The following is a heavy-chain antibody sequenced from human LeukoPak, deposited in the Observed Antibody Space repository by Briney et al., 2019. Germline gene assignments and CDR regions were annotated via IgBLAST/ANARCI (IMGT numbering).Heavy chain of an antibody. CDR3: ARAGVRGVIIMPPYFDY. D-gene: IGHD3-10*01. Sequence: ASVKVSCKASGYTFTGYYMHWVRQAPGQGLEWMGWINPNSGGTNYAQKFQGRVTMTRDTSTSTVYMELSSLRSEDTAVYYCARAGVRGVIIMPPYFDYWGQGTLVTVSS. J-gene: IGHJ4*02. CDR1: GYTFTGYY. CDR2: INPNSGGT. V-gene: IGHV1-2*02.